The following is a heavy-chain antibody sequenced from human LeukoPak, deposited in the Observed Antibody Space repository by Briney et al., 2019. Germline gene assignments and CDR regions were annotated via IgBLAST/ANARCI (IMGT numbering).Heavy chain of an antibody. CDR3: ARLDGSGSYLTGFDY. V-gene: IGHV4-39*01. D-gene: IGHD3-10*01. CDR2: IYYSGST. CDR1: GGSISSSSYY. J-gene: IGHJ4*02. Sequence: SGTLSLTCTVSGGSISSSSYYWGWIRQPPGKGLEWIGSIYYSGSTYYNPSLKSRVTISVDTSKNQFSLKLSSVTAADTAVYYCARLDGSGSYLTGFDYWGQGTLVTVSS.